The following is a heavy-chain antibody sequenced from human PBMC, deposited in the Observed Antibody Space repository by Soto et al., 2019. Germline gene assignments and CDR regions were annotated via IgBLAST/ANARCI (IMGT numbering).Heavy chain of an antibody. J-gene: IGHJ5*02. Sequence: QVQLVQSGAEVKKPGASVKVSCKASGYTFTSYDINWVRQATGQGLEWMGWMNPNSGNTGYAQKFQGRVTMTRNTAISTAYMELSSLRSEDTAVYYCATVGSYCSGGSCSSSNWFDPRGQGTLVTVSS. CDR1: GYTFTSYD. D-gene: IGHD2-15*01. CDR2: MNPNSGNT. CDR3: ATVGSYCSGGSCSSSNWFDP. V-gene: IGHV1-8*01.